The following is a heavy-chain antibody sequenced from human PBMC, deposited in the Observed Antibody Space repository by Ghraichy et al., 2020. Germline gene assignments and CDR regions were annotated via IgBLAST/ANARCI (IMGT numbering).Heavy chain of an antibody. J-gene: IGHJ3*02. CDR1: GGTFSSYA. V-gene: IGHV1-69*13. CDR3: ARDKTRDGLDI. CDR2: IVPILGTT. Sequence: SVKVSCKASGGTFSSYAASWVRQAPGQGLEWMGGIVPILGTTSYAQRFQGRFNITADESTNTVYMELSSLRSEDTAVYYCARDKTRDGLDIWGQGTMVTVSS.